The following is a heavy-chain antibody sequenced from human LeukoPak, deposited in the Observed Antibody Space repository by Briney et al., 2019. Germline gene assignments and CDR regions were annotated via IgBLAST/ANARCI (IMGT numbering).Heavy chain of an antibody. Sequence: PSETLSLTCTVSGYSISSGYYWGWIRQPPGKGLEWIGSIYHSGSTYYNPSLKSRVTISVDTSKNQFSLKLSSVTAADTAVYYCARARYGSGSLKPGGWFDPWGQGTLVTVSS. CDR2: IYHSGST. D-gene: IGHD3-10*01. J-gene: IGHJ5*02. CDR3: ARARYGSGSLKPGGWFDP. CDR1: GYSISSGYY. V-gene: IGHV4-38-2*02.